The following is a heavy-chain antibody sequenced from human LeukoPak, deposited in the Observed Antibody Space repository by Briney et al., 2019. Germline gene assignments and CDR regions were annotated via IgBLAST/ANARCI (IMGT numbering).Heavy chain of an antibody. Sequence: GESLKISCKGSGHSFTNYWMGWVRQMPGKGLEWMGIIYPGDSGTRTSPSFQGQVTISADKSFSTAYLQWGSLKASDTALYYCARLVGTNLYFDNWGQGTLVTVSS. D-gene: IGHD1-26*01. V-gene: IGHV5-51*01. J-gene: IGHJ4*02. CDR3: ARLVGTNLYFDN. CDR1: GHSFTNYW. CDR2: IYPGDSGT.